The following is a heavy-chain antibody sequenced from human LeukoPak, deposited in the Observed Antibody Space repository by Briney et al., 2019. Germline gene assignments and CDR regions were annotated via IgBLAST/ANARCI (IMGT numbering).Heavy chain of an antibody. CDR2: VSPDGTNT. Sequence: GESLRLSCAASGFTFRSYWMHWVRQPPGKGLVWVSRVSPDGTNTDYADSLKGRFTISRDNAKNTLYLQMNSLRVEDTAVYYCARGRSWFDPWGQGTLVTVSS. CDR3: ARGRSWFDP. CDR1: GFTFRSYW. J-gene: IGHJ5*02. V-gene: IGHV3-74*01.